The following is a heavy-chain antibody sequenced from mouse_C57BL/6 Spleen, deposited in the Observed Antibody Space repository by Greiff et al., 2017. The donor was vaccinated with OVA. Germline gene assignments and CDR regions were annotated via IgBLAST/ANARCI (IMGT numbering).Heavy chain of an antibody. J-gene: IGHJ2*01. V-gene: IGHV1-82*01. Sequence: QVQLKESGPELVKPGASVTISCKASGYAFSSSWMNWVKQRPGTGLEWIGRLYPGDGDTNYNGKFKGKATLTADKASSTAYMQLSSLTSEDSAVYFCARGLWEGYFDYWGQGTTLTVSS. D-gene: IGHD1-1*02. CDR1: GYAFSSSW. CDR3: ARGLWEGYFDY. CDR2: LYPGDGDT.